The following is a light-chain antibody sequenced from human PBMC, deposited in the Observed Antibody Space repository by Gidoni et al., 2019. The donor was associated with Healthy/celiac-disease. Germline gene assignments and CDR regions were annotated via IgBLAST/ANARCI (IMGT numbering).Light chain of an antibody. J-gene: IGKJ4*01. Sequence: DIVMTQSPDSLAVSLGERATIHCKSSQSVLYRSNNKNYLAWYRQKPGQPPKLLIYWASTRESGVPDRFSGSGSGTDFTLTISSLQAEDVAVYYCQQYYSTPFTFGGGTKVEIK. CDR3: QQYYSTPFT. CDR1: QSVLYRSNNKNY. V-gene: IGKV4-1*01. CDR2: WAS.